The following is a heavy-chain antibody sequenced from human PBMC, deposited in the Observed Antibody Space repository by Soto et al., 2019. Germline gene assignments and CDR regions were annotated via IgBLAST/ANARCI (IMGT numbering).Heavy chain of an antibody. Sequence: SETLSLTCAVYGGSFSGYYWSWIRQPPGKGLEWVGEINHSGSTNYNPSLKSRVTISVDTSKNQFSLKLSSVTAADTAVYYCARGHKLRYFDWLLSDAFDIWGQGTMVTVSS. D-gene: IGHD3-9*01. J-gene: IGHJ3*02. CDR1: GGSFSGYY. CDR2: INHSGST. CDR3: ARGHKLRYFDWLLSDAFDI. V-gene: IGHV4-34*01.